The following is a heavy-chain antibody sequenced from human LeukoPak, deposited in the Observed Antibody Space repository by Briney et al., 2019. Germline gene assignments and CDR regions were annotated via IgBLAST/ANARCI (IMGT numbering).Heavy chain of an antibody. CDR3: ARVRKVRVYDSSGYYDY. Sequence: GGSLRLSCAASGFTFSGYDMHWVRQATGKGLEWVSAIGTAGDTYYPGSVKGRFTISRENAKNSLYLQMNSLRAGDTAVYYCARVRKVRVYDSSGYYDYWGQGTLVTVSS. V-gene: IGHV3-13*01. CDR2: IGTAGDT. J-gene: IGHJ4*02. D-gene: IGHD3-22*01. CDR1: GFTFSGYD.